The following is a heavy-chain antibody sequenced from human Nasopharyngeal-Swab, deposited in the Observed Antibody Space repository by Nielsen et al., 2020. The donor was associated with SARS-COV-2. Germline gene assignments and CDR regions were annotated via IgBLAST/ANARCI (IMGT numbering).Heavy chain of an antibody. CDR3: ARGYDDTNFDY. J-gene: IGHJ4*02. V-gene: IGHV3-74*01. Sequence: GESLKISCAASGITFSTSWMHWVRQGPGKGLVWVSRINNDGSRTNYADSVKGRFTISRDNAKNTLYLQMNSLKVDDTALYFCARGYDDTNFDYWGQGTLATVSS. CDR1: GITFSTSW. CDR2: INNDGSRT. D-gene: IGHD3-9*01.